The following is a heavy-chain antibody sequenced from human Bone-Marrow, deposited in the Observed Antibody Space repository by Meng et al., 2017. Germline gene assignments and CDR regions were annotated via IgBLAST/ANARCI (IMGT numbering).Heavy chain of an antibody. CDR1: GFTFSNYA. V-gene: IGHV3-23*04. D-gene: IGHD1-1*01. CDR2: ISGRGGST. Sequence: EVQLVESGGGLVQPGGSLRLSCAASGFTFSNYAMSWVRQAPGQGLEWVSAISGRGGSTYYADSVKGRFTISRDNSKNTLYLQMNSLRAEDTAVYYCAEGGLEGDFDYWGQGTLVTASS. CDR3: AEGGLEGDFDY. J-gene: IGHJ4*02.